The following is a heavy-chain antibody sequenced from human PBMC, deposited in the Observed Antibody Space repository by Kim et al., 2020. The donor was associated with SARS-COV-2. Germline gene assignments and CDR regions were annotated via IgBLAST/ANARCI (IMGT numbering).Heavy chain of an antibody. D-gene: IGHD1-1*01. CDR1: GFTFSDYD. Sequence: GGSLRLSCAASGFTFSDYDMHWVRQAPGKGLEWLALISYGGHNNYYEDSVKGRFSISRDNSKSTLYLQMNSLRGEDTAVYYCANLQNWGQGTLVIVSS. CDR3: ANLQN. CDR2: ISYGGHNN. V-gene: IGHV3-30*18. J-gene: IGHJ4*02.